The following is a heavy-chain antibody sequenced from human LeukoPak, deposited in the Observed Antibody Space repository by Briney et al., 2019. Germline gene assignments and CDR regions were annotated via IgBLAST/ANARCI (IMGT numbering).Heavy chain of an antibody. CDR1: GYTFTGYY. D-gene: IGHD2-15*01. CDR3: ARGYCSGGSCYSPSIYGMDV. J-gene: IGHJ6*02. V-gene: IGHV1-2*02. Sequence: ASVKVSCKASGYTFTGYYMYWVRQAPGQGLEWMGWINPNSGGTNYAQKFQGRVTMTRDTSISTAYMELSRLRSDDTAVYYCARGYCSGGSCYSPSIYGMDVWGQGTTVTVSS. CDR2: INPNSGGT.